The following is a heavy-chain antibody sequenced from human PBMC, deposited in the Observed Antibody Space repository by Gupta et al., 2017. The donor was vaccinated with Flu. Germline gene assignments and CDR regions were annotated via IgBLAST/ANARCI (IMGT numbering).Heavy chain of an antibody. D-gene: IGHD3-22*01. J-gene: IGHJ4*02. V-gene: IGHV1-2*06. CDR3: ARAYYYDSSAFYFDY. CDR1: GYSFTAYF. Sequence: QVQLVQSGAEVRQPGASVRVSCKASGYSFTAYFLHWVRQAPGQGLEWMGRINPTSGDTKYAQKFQGRFTVTRDTSISTAFMELNILISDDTAEYYCARAYYYDSSAFYFDYWGQGTLVTVSS. CDR2: INPTSGDT.